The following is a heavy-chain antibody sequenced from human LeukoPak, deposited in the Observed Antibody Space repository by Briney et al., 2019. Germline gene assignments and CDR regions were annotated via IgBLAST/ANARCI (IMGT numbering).Heavy chain of an antibody. Sequence: PSQTLSLTCAVSGGSISSGGYSWSWIRQPPGKGLEWIGYIYHSGSTYYNPSLKSRVTISVDRSKNQFSLKLSSVTAADTAVYYRARYGSGRGLFDPWGQGTLVTVSS. CDR1: GGSISSGGYS. CDR3: ARYGSGRGLFDP. D-gene: IGHD3-10*01. V-gene: IGHV4-30-2*01. J-gene: IGHJ5*02. CDR2: IYHSGST.